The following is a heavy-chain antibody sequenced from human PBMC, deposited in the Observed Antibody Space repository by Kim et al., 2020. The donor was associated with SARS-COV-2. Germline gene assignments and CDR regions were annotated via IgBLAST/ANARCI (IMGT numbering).Heavy chain of an antibody. Sequence: GGSLRLSCAASGFTFSNSPMSWVRQAPGKGLEWVSTINGRGATTYYVGSVKGRFTISRDNSKNTLYLQMNNLRAEDTAVYFCAKGGQLDYWGQGTLVTVSS. D-gene: IGHD5-12*01. CDR1: GFTFSNSP. V-gene: IGHV3-23*01. CDR3: AKGGQLDY. J-gene: IGHJ4*02. CDR2: INGRGATT.